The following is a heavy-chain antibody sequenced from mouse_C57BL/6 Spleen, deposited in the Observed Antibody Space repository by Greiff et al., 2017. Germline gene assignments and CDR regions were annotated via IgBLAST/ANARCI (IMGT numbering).Heavy chain of an antibody. D-gene: IGHD2-2*01. CDR1: EYEFPSHD. Sequence: EVKLMESGGGLVQPGESLKLSCESNEYEFPSHDMSWVRKTPEKRLELVAAINSDGGSTYYPDTMERRFIISRDHTKKTLYLQMSSLRSEETALYYCARHWGYGYARDYWGQGTSVTVSS. J-gene: IGHJ4*01. V-gene: IGHV5-2*01. CDR3: ARHWGYGYARDY. CDR2: INSDGGST.